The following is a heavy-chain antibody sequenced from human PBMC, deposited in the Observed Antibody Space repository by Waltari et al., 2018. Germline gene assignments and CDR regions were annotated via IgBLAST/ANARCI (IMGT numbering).Heavy chain of an antibody. V-gene: IGHV4-38-2*01. CDR1: GIPVNSGFF. D-gene: IGHD3-10*01. CDR2: LYHRGDT. J-gene: IGHJ3*01. CDR3: ATALGGGISASRPFHF. Sequence: QVQLQESGPGLVNPSETLSLTCAVSGIPVNSGFFWGWIRQAPGVGLEWMGSLYHRGDTYYNPSLESRVTISRDTSKNQFSLKVRSVTAADTAFYYCATALGGGISASRPFHFWGQGTMITVSS.